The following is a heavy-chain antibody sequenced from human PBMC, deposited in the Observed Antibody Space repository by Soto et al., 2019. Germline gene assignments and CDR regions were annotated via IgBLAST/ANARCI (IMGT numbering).Heavy chain of an antibody. CDR3: ARDQWDDILTGYYHYNWFDP. D-gene: IGHD3-9*01. V-gene: IGHV3-21*01. CDR2: ISSSSSYI. CDR1: GFTFSSYS. J-gene: IGHJ5*02. Sequence: EVQLVESGGGLVKPGGSLRLSCAASGFTFSSYSMNWVRQAPGKGLEWVSSISSSSSYIYYADSVKGRFTISRDNAKNSLYLQMNSLRAEDTAVYYCARDQWDDILTGYYHYNWFDPWGQGTLVTVSS.